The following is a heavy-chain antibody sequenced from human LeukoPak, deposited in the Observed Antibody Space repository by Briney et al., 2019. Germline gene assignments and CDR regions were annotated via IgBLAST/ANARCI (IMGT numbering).Heavy chain of an antibody. V-gene: IGHV5-51*01. J-gene: IGHJ3*02. CDR1: GYSFTSYW. CDR2: IYPGDSDT. D-gene: IGHD3-22*01. CDR3: ARPTNNYYDSSAYSKYGFDI. Sequence: GESLKISCKGSGYSFTSYWIGWVRLMPGKGLEWMGIIYPGDSDTRYSPSFQGQVTISADKSTTTAYLQWSSLKASDTAMYFCARPTNNYYDSSAYSKYGFDIWGQGTMVTVSS.